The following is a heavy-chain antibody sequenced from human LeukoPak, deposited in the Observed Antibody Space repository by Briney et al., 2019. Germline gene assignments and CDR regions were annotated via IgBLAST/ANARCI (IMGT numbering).Heavy chain of an antibody. CDR3: AKMTMYYYDSSGYLDY. J-gene: IGHJ4*02. Sequence: GGSLRLSCAASGFTFSSYGMHWVRQAPGKGLEWVAVISYDGSNKYYADSVKGRFTISRDNSKNTLYLQMNSLRAEDTAVYYCAKMTMYYYDSSGYLDYWGQGTLVTVSS. CDR2: ISYDGSNK. D-gene: IGHD3-22*01. V-gene: IGHV3-30*18. CDR1: GFTFSSYG.